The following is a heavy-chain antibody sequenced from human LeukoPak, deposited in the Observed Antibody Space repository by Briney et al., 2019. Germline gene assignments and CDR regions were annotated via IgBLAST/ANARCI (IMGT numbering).Heavy chain of an antibody. Sequence: PSETLSLTCAVYGGSFSGYYWSWIRQPPGKGLEWIGEINHSGSTNYNPSLKSRVTISVDTSKNQFSLKLSSVTAADTAVYYCARGSGDYASNWFDPWGQGTLVTVSS. J-gene: IGHJ5*02. D-gene: IGHD4-17*01. CDR2: INHSGST. CDR1: GGSFSGYY. V-gene: IGHV4-34*01. CDR3: ARGSGDYASNWFDP.